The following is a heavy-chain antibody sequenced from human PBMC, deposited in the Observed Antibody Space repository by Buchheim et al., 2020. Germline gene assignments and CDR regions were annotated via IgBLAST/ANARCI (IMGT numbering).Heavy chain of an antibody. J-gene: IGHJ6*02. V-gene: IGHV4-30-2*01. Sequence: QVQLQESGPGLVKPSGTLSLTCAVSGGSISSGGYSWSWIRQPPGKGLEWIGYIYHSGSTYYNPSLKSRVTISVDRSKNKSSLKLSSVTAADTAVYYCASVEDYYGMDVWGQGTT. CDR2: IYHSGST. CDR3: ASVEDYYGMDV. CDR1: GGSISSGGYS.